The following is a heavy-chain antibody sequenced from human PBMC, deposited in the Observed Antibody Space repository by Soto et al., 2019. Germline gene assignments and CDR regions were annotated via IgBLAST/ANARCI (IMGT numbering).Heavy chain of an antibody. CDR3: AAQGGIYFDY. D-gene: IGHD6-13*01. CDR1: GFTFNNAW. V-gene: IGHV3-15*01. CDR2: IKSNTDGGTA. Sequence: PGGSLRLSCAASGFTFNNAWMSWVRQAPGKGLEWVGRIKSNTDGGTADYAAPVKGRFTISRDNAKNSLYLQMNSLRAEDTAVYYCAAQGGIYFDYWGQGTLVTVSS. J-gene: IGHJ4*02.